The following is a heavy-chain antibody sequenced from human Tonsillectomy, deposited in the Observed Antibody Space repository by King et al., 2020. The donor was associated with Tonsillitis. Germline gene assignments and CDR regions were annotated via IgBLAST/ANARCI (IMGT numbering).Heavy chain of an antibody. CDR2: VYYSGTI. V-gene: IGHV4-39*01. J-gene: IGHJ4*02. CDR1: GVSISSSDHY. D-gene: IGHD1-26*01. Sequence: QLQESGPGVVKPSETLSLTCTVSGVSISSSDHYWAWIRQPPGKGLEWIGVVYYSGTIFYNPSLKSRTTISGGTSENRFSLKLSSVTAADTAVYFCARYVSGSFDYWGQGALVTVSS. CDR3: ARYVSGSFDY.